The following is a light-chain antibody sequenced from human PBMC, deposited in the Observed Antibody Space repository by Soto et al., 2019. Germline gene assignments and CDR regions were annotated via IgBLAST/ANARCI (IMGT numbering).Light chain of an antibody. Sequence: QSALTQPPSASGSPGQSVTISCTGSSSDVGAYNYVSWYQQHPGKAPKLMIYGVTKRPSGVPDRFSGSKSGNTASLTVSGLQAEDEADYCCSSYAGSNNLPFGGGTKVTVL. V-gene: IGLV2-8*01. CDR3: SSYAGSNNLP. J-gene: IGLJ3*02. CDR1: SSDVGAYNY. CDR2: GVT.